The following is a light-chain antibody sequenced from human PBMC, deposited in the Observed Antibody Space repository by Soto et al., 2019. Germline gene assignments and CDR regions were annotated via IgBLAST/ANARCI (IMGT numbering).Light chain of an antibody. Sequence: DFVMTQAPDSLAVSLGERATINCKSSQSVLYNSNNKNHLGWFQQKPGHPPKLXXXXXXXXXXXXPDRFSGXXXXXXFTLTISSLQAEDVAVYYCQQYYSTPIAFGQGTRLEIK. CDR3: QQYYSTPIA. J-gene: IGKJ5*01. CDR1: QSVLYNSNNKNH. CDR2: XXX. V-gene: IGKV4-1*01.